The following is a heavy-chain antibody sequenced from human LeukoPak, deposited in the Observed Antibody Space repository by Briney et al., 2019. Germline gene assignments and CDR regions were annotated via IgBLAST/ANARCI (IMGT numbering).Heavy chain of an antibody. D-gene: IGHD1-26*01. CDR2: ISSSSRTI. V-gene: IGHV3-48*02. CDR1: GFTFSSYS. CDR3: ARPPPGEWELLRGFDY. Sequence: GGSLRLSCAASGFTFSSYSMNWVRQAPGKGLEWVSYISSSSRTIYYADSVKGRFTISRDNAKNSLYLQMNSLRDEDTAVYYCARPPPGEWELLRGFDYWGQGTLVTVSS. J-gene: IGHJ4*02.